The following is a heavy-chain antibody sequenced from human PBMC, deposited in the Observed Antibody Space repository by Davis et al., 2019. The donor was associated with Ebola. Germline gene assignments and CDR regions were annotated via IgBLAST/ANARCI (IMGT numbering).Heavy chain of an antibody. CDR3: AKSLPQVTMVRGYGMDV. V-gene: IGHV3-53*01. J-gene: IGHJ6*02. Sequence: GESLKISCAASGFTVSSNYMSWVRQAPGKGLEWVSVIYSGGSTYYADSVKGRFTISRDNSKNTLYLQMNSLRAEDTAVYYCAKSLPQVTMVRGYGMDVWGQGTTVTVSS. CDR2: IYSGGST. CDR1: GFTVSSNY. D-gene: IGHD3-10*01.